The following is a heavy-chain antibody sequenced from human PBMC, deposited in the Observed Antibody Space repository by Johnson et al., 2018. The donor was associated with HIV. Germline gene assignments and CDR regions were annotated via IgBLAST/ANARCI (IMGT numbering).Heavy chain of an antibody. CDR1: GFTVSSNY. D-gene: IGHD6-13*01. CDR3: ARDGKYSSIGPDAFDV. Sequence: QLVESGGGVVQPGGSLRLSCAASGFTVSSNYMSWVRQAPGKGLEWVSVIYSGGNTYDADSVKGRFTISRDNSKNTLYLQMNSLRPEDTAVYFCARDGKYSSIGPDAFDVWGQGTMVAVSS. J-gene: IGHJ3*01. V-gene: IGHV3-66*02. CDR2: IYSGGNT.